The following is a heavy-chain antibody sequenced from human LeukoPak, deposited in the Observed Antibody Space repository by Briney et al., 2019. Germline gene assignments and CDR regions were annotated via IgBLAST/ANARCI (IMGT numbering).Heavy chain of an antibody. J-gene: IGHJ5*02. CDR3: ARWLLYYDFWSGYLSNWFDP. CDR1: GGAFSGYY. Sequence: SETLSLTCAVYGGAFSGYYWSWIRQPPGKGLEWIVEINHSGSTNYNPSLKSRVTISVDTSKNQFSLKLGSVTAADTAVYYCARWLLYYDFWSGYLSNWFDPWGQGTLVTVSS. D-gene: IGHD3-3*01. V-gene: IGHV4-34*01. CDR2: INHSGST.